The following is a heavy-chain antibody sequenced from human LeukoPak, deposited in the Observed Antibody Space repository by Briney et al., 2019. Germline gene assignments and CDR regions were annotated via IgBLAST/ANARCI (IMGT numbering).Heavy chain of an antibody. Sequence: GGSLRLSCAASGFTVSSYAMSWVRQAPGKGLEWVSGISGGGGSTYYADSVKGRFTISRDNSKNTLYLQVDSLRAEDTAVYYCAKDGRWIQLLLDYWGQGTLVTVSS. CDR3: AKDGRWIQLLLDY. CDR2: ISGGGGST. V-gene: IGHV3-23*01. CDR1: GFTVSSYA. J-gene: IGHJ4*02. D-gene: IGHD5-18*01.